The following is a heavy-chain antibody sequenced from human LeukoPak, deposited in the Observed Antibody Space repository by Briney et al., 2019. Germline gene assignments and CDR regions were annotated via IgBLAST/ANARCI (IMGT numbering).Heavy chain of an antibody. CDR3: TRDYPASFDV. V-gene: IGHV3-49*04. CDR1: GFNVGVFA. J-gene: IGHJ3*01. Sequence: GRSQCLFWTVAGFNVGVFAMSWARHEPGKWREWLGFVIIVIYGGTTDYCTSVKGTLTISTSACSSFDYIQINSMKTEYTAMYYCTRDYPASFDVWGQGALVTVSS. CDR2: VIIVIYGGTT.